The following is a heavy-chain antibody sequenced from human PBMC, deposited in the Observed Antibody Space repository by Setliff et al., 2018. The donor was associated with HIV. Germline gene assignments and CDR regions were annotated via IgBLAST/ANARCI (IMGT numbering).Heavy chain of an antibody. Sequence: SETLSLTCNVSGDSLNTYYWSWIRQSGGKGLEWIGRIYASGKTTFNPSLKSRVRMSVDTSKNQFSLKLTSVTASDTAFYYCARGNNVLESFDYWGQGALVTVSS. J-gene: IGHJ4*02. CDR2: IYASGKT. CDR1: GDSLNTYY. D-gene: IGHD3-3*01. CDR3: ARGNNVLESFDY. V-gene: IGHV4-4*07.